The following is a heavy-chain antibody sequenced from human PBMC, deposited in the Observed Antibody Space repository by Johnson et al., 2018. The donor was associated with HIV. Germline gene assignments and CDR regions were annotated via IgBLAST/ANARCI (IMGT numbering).Heavy chain of an antibody. CDR1: GFTFSSYG. CDR3: AKGTYYYDSSGYNDAFDI. Sequence: QVQLVEYGGGLIQPGGSLRLSCAASGFTFSSYGMHWVRQAPGTGLEWVAFIWHDGRDVYYADSVKGRFTVSRDNSKNAVYLQMNSLRAEETAGYYCAKGTYYYDSSGYNDAFDIWGQGTMVTVSS. D-gene: IGHD3-22*01. J-gene: IGHJ3*02. CDR2: IWHDGRDV. V-gene: IGHV3-33*03.